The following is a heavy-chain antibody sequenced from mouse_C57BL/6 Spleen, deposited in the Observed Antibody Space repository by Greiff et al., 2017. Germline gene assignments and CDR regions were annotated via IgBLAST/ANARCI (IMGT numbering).Heavy chain of an antibody. CDR1: GYTFTDYY. V-gene: IGHV1-84*01. D-gene: IGHD2-4*01. Sequence: QVQLKQSGPELVKPGASVKISCKASGYTFTDYYINWVKQRPGQGLEWIGWIYPGSGNTKYNEKFKGKATLTVDTSSSTAYMQLSSLTSEDSTVYFGAREWDYDYDGCFDYWGQGTTLTVSS. CDR3: AREWDYDYDGCFDY. J-gene: IGHJ2*01. CDR2: IYPGSGNT.